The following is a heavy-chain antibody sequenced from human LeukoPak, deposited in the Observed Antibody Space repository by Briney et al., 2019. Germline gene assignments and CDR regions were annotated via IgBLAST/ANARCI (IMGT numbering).Heavy chain of an antibody. Sequence: PSETLSLTCAVSGGSISSGGYSWSWIRQPPGKGLEWIGYIYHSGSTYYNPSLKSRVTISVDRSKNQFSLKLSSVTAADTAVYYCARYGLYGIAADNWFDPWGQGTLVTVSS. J-gene: IGHJ5*02. CDR1: GGSISSGGYS. CDR2: IYHSGST. CDR3: ARYGLYGIAADNWFDP. V-gene: IGHV4-30-2*01. D-gene: IGHD6-13*01.